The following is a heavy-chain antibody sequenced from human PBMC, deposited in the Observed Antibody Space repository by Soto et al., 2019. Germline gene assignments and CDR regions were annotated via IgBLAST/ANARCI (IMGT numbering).Heavy chain of an antibody. D-gene: IGHD2-15*01. V-gene: IGHV4-4*07. CDR2: IHTSGSS. CDR3: ARESRDSGDGLDV. J-gene: IGHJ6*02. Sequence: QVQLQESGPGLVKPSETLSLRCSVSGGSIRTIYWTWVRQPAGKGLEWIGRIHTSGSSSYNPSLERRVSMSIDTPTNLFSLKLKCVTVADTAVYFCARESRDSGDGLDVGGQGTAVTVSS. CDR1: GGSIRTIY.